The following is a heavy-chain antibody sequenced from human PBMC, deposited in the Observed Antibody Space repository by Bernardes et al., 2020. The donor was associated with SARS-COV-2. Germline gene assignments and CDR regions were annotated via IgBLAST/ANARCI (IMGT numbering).Heavy chain of an antibody. CDR2: IYPGDSDT. V-gene: IGHV5-51*01. CDR1: GYSFTSYW. J-gene: IGHJ6*02. D-gene: IGHD6-13*01. Sequence: GESLKSSGKGSGYSFTSYWIGWVRQMPGKGLEWMGIIYPGDSDTRYSPSFQGQVTISADKSISTAYLQWSSLKASDTAVYFCARDMGIEAAVGGNHFYYYGTDVWGHGTTVIVSS. CDR3: ARDMGIEAAVGGNHFYYYGTDV.